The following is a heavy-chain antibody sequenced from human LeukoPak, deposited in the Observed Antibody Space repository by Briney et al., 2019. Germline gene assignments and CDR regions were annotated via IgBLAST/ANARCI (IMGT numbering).Heavy chain of an antibody. Sequence: SVKVSCKASGGTFSSYAISWVRQAPGQGLEWMGGIIPIFGTANYAQKFQGRVTITADESTSTAYMELSSLRSEDTAVYYCASGEVGVVYRAGGRYYYYYHAMDVWGQGTTVTVSS. CDR2: IIPIFGTA. D-gene: IGHD2-15*01. V-gene: IGHV1-69*13. J-gene: IGHJ6*02. CDR3: ASGEVGVVYRAGGRYYYYYHAMDV. CDR1: GGTFSSYA.